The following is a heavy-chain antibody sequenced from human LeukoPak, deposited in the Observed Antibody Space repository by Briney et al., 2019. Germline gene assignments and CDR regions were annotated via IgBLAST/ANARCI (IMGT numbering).Heavy chain of an antibody. D-gene: IGHD6-13*01. CDR1: GFTFDNYA. V-gene: IGHV3-23*01. Sequence: GGCLGLSCAASGFTFDNYAMSWVRQAPGKGLEWVSAISGSGDSTYHADSVKGRFIISRDNSKSTVYLQMNSLSADDTAVYYCAKGSAAIRPYYFDYWGQGTLVTVSS. CDR2: ISGSGDST. CDR3: AKGSAAIRPYYFDY. J-gene: IGHJ4*02.